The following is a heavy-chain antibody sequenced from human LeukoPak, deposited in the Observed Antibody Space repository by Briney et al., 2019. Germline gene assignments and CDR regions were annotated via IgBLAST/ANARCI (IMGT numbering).Heavy chain of an antibody. D-gene: IGHD2-15*01. CDR3: ARSPPGGYCSGGSCYSSAFDI. CDR1: GFTFSSYW. CDR2: IKQDGSEK. V-gene: IGHV3-7*01. J-gene: IGHJ3*02. Sequence: GGSLRLSCAASGFTFSSYWMSWVRQAPGKGLEWVANIKQDGSEKYYVDSVKGRFTISRDNAKNSLYLQMNSLRAEDTAVYYCARSPPGGYCSGGSCYSSAFDIWGQGTMVTVSS.